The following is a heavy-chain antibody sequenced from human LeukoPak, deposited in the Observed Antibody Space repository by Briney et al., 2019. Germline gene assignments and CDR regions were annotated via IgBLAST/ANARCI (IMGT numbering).Heavy chain of an antibody. J-gene: IGHJ4*02. Sequence: GGSLRLSCAASGFTFSSYAMSWVRQAPGKGLEWVSAISGSGGSTYYADSVKGRFTISRDNSKNTLYLQMNSLRAEDTAVYYCAKDHYDYGDYVFLAGYDYWGQGILVTVSS. CDR3: AKDHYDYGDYVFLAGYDY. V-gene: IGHV3-23*01. CDR2: ISGSGGST. D-gene: IGHD4-17*01. CDR1: GFTFSSYA.